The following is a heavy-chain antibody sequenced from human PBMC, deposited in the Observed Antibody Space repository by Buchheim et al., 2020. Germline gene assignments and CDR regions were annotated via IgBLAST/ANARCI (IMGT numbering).Heavy chain of an antibody. J-gene: IGHJ4*02. V-gene: IGHV3-30*04. CDR1: GFTFSTYA. CDR2: ISNDGSNK. Sequence: QVQLVESGGGVVQPGRSPRLSCAASGFTFSTYAMHWVRQAPGKGLDWVALISNDGSNKYYADSVKGRFTISRDNSKHTVYLQMNSLRPEDTAVFYCARVFDTYYFDYWGQGT. D-gene: IGHD2-2*02. CDR3: ARVFDTYYFDY.